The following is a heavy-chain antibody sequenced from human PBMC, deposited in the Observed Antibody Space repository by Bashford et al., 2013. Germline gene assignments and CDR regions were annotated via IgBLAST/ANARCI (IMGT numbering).Heavy chain of an antibody. Sequence: SETLSLTCTVSGGSTNNYYWNWIRQSPGKGTGVDWIYLQCGGTKYNPSLNNRATVSSDVSKNQFSLRLTSVTAADTAVYFCARAFREAISDQKYNWFDPWGQGILVTVSS. CDR3: ARAFREAISDQKYNWFDP. CDR1: GGSTNNYY. CDR2: LQCGGT. J-gene: IGHJ5*02. V-gene: IGHV4-59*01. D-gene: IGHD2-21*02.